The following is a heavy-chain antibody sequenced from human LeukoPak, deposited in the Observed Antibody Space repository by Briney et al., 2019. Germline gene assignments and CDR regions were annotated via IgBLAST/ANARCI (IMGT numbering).Heavy chain of an antibody. CDR2: LFHSGGT. D-gene: IGHD5-18*01. CDR1: NYSISSSHY. Sequence: PSETLSLTCTVSNYSISSSHYWGWIRQPPGKGLEWIGSLFHSGGTYYTPSLKSRVTISLDTSKNQFSLRLTSVTAADTALYYCARGEAVYSYGPLYYFDYWGQGTLVAVSS. J-gene: IGHJ4*02. V-gene: IGHV4-38-2*02. CDR3: ARGEAVYSYGPLYYFDY.